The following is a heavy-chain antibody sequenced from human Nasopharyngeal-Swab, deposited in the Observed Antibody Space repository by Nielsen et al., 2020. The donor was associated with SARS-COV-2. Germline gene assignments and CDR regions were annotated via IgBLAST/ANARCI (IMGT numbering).Heavy chain of an antibody. CDR1: GYTFTDYY. CDR2: INPSSGDT. CDR3: ARRKECSGISCIFDY. V-gene: IGHV1-2*06. J-gene: IGHJ4*02. Sequence: ASVKVSCKASGYTFTDYYIHWVRQAPGQGLEWMRRINPSSGDTTYAQKFKGRVTVTGDTSITTAYMELSRLTSDDTAVYYCARRKECSGISCIFDYWGQGTLVTVSS. D-gene: IGHD2-2*01.